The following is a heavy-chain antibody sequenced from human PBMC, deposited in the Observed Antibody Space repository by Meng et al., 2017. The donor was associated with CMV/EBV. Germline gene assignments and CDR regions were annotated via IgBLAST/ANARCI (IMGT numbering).Heavy chain of an antibody. CDR1: GFSVSSNY. J-gene: IGHJ5*02. CDR3: AREIPQAWAS. D-gene: IGHD2-21*01. Sequence: EVQLVGSWGGLVQPGGSLRLSCTASGFSVSSNYMSWVRHAPGKGLEWISIIYGSGNTYYGDSVKGRFTISRDNFRNTLYLQMNSLRAEDTAVYYCAREIPQAWASWGQGTLVTVSS. CDR2: IYGSGNT. V-gene: IGHV3-66*01.